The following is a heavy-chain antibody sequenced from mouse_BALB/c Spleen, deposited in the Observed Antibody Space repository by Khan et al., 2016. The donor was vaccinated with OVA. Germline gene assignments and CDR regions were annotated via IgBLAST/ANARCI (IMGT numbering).Heavy chain of an antibody. Sequence: VKLLESGPGLVAPSQSLSLTCTVSGFSLTSYGVHWVRQPPGKGLEWLGVIWAGGSTNYNSALMSRLSISKDNSKSQVFLNMNSMQTDDTAMYYCARLEDIWGQGTTLTVSS. CDR3: ARLEDI. V-gene: IGHV2-9*02. CDR1: GFSLTSYG. J-gene: IGHJ2*01. D-gene: IGHD1-3*01. CDR2: IWAGGST.